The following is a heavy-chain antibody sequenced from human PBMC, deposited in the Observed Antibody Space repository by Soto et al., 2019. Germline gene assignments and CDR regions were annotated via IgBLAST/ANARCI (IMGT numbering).Heavy chain of an antibody. CDR3: ARVADGLLIH. J-gene: IGHJ4*02. Sequence: PGGSLRLSCAASGFTVSSNYMSWVRQAPGKGLEWVSVIYSGGSTYYADSVKGRFTISRDNSKNTLHLQMNSLRAEDTAVYYCARVADGLLIHWGQGTLVTVSS. V-gene: IGHV3-53*01. CDR1: GFTVSSNY. CDR2: IYSGGST.